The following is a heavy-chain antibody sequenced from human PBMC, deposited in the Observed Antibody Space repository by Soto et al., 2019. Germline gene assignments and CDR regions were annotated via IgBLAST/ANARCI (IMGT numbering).Heavy chain of an antibody. CDR2: IIPIFGIG. CDR1: GGTFNRYA. D-gene: IGHD3-3*01. V-gene: IGHV1-69*01. CDR3: ARSAITLFGVVSIPPHYYSEMDV. J-gene: IGHJ6*02. Sequence: QVQLVQSGAEVKKPGSSVKVSCKASGGTFNRYAISWVRQAPGQGLEWMGGIIPIFGIGNDAQRFQGRVTITADESTGTAYMELSSLRSEVTRVYYCARSAITLFGVVSIPPHYYSEMDVWGQGTTVTVSS.